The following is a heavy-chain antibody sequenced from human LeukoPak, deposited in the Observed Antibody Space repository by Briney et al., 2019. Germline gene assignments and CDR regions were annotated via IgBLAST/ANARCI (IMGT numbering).Heavy chain of an antibody. V-gene: IGHV3-72*01. CDR3: ASIRGTFGY. CDR2: TRNKANSYIT. CDR1: GFTFSDHF. Sequence: GGSLRHSCAASGFTFSDHFLDWVRQAPGKGLEWVGRTRNKANSYITEYATSVKGRFTISRDDSKNSLYLQMSSLKTDDTAIYYCASIRGTFGYWGQGTLVTVSS. D-gene: IGHD1-26*01. J-gene: IGHJ4*02.